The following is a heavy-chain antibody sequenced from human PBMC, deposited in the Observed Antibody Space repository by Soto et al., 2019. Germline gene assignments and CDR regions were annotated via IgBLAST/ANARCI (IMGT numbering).Heavy chain of an antibody. V-gene: IGHV3-23*01. CDR1: GFTFSSYA. D-gene: IGHD6-19*01. Sequence: EVQLLESGGGLVQPGGSLRLSCAASGFTFSSYAMSWVRQAPGKGLEWVSGISGSGDSTYYADSVKGRFTISRYNSKNPLYLQMNSLRAEDTAVYYCAKGVPGIAVAGTGYFQHWGQGTLVTVSS. CDR2: ISGSGDST. CDR3: AKGVPGIAVAGTGYFQH. J-gene: IGHJ1*01.